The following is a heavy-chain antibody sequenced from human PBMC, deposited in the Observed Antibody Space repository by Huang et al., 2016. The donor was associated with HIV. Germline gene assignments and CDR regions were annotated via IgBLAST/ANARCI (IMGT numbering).Heavy chain of an antibody. D-gene: IGHD2-15*01. CDR1: GFIFSNFG. CDR3: AKESRWFSDFDQ. Sequence: QVQLVESGGGVVQPGTSLRLSCAAFGFIFSNFGMYWVRRAPGKGLAWVAVISYEGRSDRYSDSVKGRFTISRDNDKNTLSLEMNRLRHDDTAVYYCAKESRWFSDFDQWGQGTLVTVSS. V-gene: IGHV3-30*18. J-gene: IGHJ5*02. CDR2: ISYEGRSD.